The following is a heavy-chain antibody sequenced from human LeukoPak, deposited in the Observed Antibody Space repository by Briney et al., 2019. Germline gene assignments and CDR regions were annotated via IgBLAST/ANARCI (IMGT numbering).Heavy chain of an antibody. CDR2: IYYSGST. Sequence: SETLSLTCTVSGGSISSGGYYWSWIRQHPGKGLEWIGYIYYSGSTYYNPSLKGRVTISVDTSKNQFSLRLSSVTAADTAVYYCARVGLGGFSSSWYGSFFWFDPWGQGTLVTVSS. D-gene: IGHD6-13*01. CDR1: GGSISSGGYY. CDR3: ARVGLGGFSSSWYGSFFWFDP. J-gene: IGHJ5*02. V-gene: IGHV4-31*03.